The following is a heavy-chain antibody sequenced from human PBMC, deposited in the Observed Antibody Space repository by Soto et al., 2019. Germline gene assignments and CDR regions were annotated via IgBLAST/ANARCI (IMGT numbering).Heavy chain of an antibody. V-gene: IGHV4-34*01. CDR1: GGSFSGYY. Sequence: QVQLQQWGAGLLKPSETLSLTCAVYGGSFSGYYWSWIRQPPGKGLEWIGEINHSGSTNYNPSLKSRVTISVDMSKNQLSLKLSSVTAADTAVYYCARGRRSSTRLEARYNWFDPWGQGTLVTVSS. CDR3: ARGRRSSTRLEARYNWFDP. J-gene: IGHJ5*02. CDR2: INHSGST. D-gene: IGHD2-2*01.